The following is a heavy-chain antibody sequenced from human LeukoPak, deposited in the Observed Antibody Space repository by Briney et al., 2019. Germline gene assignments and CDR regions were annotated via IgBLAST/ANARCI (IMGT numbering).Heavy chain of an antibody. D-gene: IGHD3-3*01. J-gene: IGHJ4*02. V-gene: IGHV3-53*01. CDR3: AKPRSAESPFDY. Sequence: GSLRLSCAASGFTVSSNYMSWVRQAPGKGLEWVSVIYSGGSTYYADSVQGRFTISRDNSKNTLYLQMNSLRAEDTAVYYCAKPRSAESPFDYWGQGTLVTVSS. CDR1: GFTVSSNY. CDR2: IYSGGST.